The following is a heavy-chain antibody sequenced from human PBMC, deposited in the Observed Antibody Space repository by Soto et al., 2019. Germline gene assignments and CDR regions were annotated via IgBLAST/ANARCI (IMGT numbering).Heavy chain of an antibody. CDR3: ARAPYSSSSFFFDY. CDR1: GYTFTAFF. J-gene: IGHJ4*02. D-gene: IGHD6-6*01. V-gene: IGHV1-46*01. Sequence: ASVKVSCKASGYTFTAFFMHWVRQAPGKGLEWMGIIHPSGGTTNYAQKFQGRVAMTWDTSTSTVYTDLSSLRSDDTAVYYCARAPYSSSSFFFDYWGPGTLVTVSS. CDR2: IHPSGGTT.